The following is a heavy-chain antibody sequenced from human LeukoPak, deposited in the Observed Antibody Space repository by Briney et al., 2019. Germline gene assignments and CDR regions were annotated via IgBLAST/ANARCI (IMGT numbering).Heavy chain of an antibody. V-gene: IGHV4-39*07. D-gene: IGHD6-6*01. CDR1: GGSISSSSYY. Sequence: PSETLSLTCTVSGGSISSSSYYWSWIRQPPGKGLEWIGSIYYSGSTYYNPSLKSRVTISVDTSKNQFSLKLSSVTAADTAVYYCARAQSSFDAFDIWGQGTMVTVSS. CDR3: ARAQSSFDAFDI. CDR2: IYYSGST. J-gene: IGHJ3*02.